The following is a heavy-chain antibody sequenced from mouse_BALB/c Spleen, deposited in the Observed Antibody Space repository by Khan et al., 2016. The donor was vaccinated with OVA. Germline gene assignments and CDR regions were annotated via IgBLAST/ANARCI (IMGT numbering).Heavy chain of an antibody. CDR1: GFSLTSYG. D-gene: IGHD2-3*01. CDR2: IWGGGIT. V-gene: IGHV2-9*02. CDR3: ARGSYDGYLYGMDY. Sequence: VQLQESGPGLVAPSQSLSITCTVSGFSLTSYGVHWVRQPPGKGLEWLGVIWGGGITNYNSALMSRLSISKDNSKSQVFLEMNTLQTDDTAMYYCARGSYDGYLYGMDYWGQGTSVTVSS. J-gene: IGHJ4*01.